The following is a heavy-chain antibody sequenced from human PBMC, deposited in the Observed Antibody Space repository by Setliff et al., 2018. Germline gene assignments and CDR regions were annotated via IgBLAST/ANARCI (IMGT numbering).Heavy chain of an antibody. CDR1: GGTFSSYA. V-gene: IGHV1-69*10. CDR2: IIPILGIA. CDR3: AMKGGDFPSSWYTFDY. D-gene: IGHD6-13*01. J-gene: IGHJ4*02. Sequence: GASVKVSCKASGGTFSSYAISWVRQAPGQGLEWMGGIIPILGIANYAQKFQGRVTITADKSTSTAYMELSSLRSEDTAVYYCAMKGGDFPSSWYTFDYWGQGTLVTVSS.